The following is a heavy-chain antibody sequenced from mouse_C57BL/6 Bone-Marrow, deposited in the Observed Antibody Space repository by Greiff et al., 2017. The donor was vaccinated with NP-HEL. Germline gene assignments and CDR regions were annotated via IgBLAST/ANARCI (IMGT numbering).Heavy chain of an antibody. Sequence: VQLQQSGAELVRPGTSVKMSCKASGYTFTNYWIGWAKQRPGHGLEWIGDIYPGGGYTNYNAKFKGKATLTADKSSSTAYMQFSSLTSEDSAIYYCARSLDYGSSSYAMDYWGQGTSVTVSS. J-gene: IGHJ4*01. V-gene: IGHV1-63*01. D-gene: IGHD1-1*01. CDR3: ARSLDYGSSSYAMDY. CDR1: GYTFTNYW. CDR2: IYPGGGYT.